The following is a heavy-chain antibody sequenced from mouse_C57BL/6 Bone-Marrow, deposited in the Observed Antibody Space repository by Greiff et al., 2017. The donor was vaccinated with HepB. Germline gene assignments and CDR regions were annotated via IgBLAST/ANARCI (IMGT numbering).Heavy chain of an antibody. CDR2: ISSGSSTI. CDR3: ARLRQLRAY. Sequence: EVHLVESGGGLVKPGGSLKLSCAASGFTFSDYGMHWVRQAPEKGLEWVAYISSGSSTIYYADTVKGRFTISRDNAKNTLFLQMTSLRSEDTAMYYCARLRQLRAYWGQGTLVTVSA. CDR1: GFTFSDYG. D-gene: IGHD3-2*02. J-gene: IGHJ3*01. V-gene: IGHV5-17*01.